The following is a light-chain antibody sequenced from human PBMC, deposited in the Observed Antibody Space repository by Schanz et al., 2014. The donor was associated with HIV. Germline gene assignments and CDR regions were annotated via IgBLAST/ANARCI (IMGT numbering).Light chain of an antibody. CDR3: SSFAGSNIPWV. CDR1: SSDVGGYNH. Sequence: QSVLTQPASVSGSPGQSITISCTGTSSDVGGYNHLSWYQQHPGKAPKLMIYEVIKRPSGVPDRFSGSKSGSTASLTVSGLQPEDEADYYCSSFAGSNIPWVFGGGTQLTVL. CDR2: EVI. J-gene: IGLJ3*02. V-gene: IGLV2-8*01.